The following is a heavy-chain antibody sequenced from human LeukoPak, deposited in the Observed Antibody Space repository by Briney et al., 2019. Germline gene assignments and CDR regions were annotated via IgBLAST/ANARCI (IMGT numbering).Heavy chain of an antibody. V-gene: IGHV1-46*01. CDR3: AKIAARDTGEGY. Sequence: ASVKVSCKASGYTFTSNHIHWVRQAPGQGLEWMGVINPSGDCTSYAPNFQGRVTVTRDTSTSTVYMELSSLRSEDTAIYYCAKIAARDTGEGYWGQGTLVTVSS. D-gene: IGHD6-6*01. CDR1: GYTFTSNH. CDR2: INPSGDCT. J-gene: IGHJ4*02.